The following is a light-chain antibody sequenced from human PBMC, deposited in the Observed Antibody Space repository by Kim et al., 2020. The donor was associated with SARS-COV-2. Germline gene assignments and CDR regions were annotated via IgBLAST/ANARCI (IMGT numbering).Light chain of an antibody. CDR3: AAWDDSLSGWV. J-gene: IGLJ3*02. Sequence: GQVVTISCSGSSSNIGSNYVYCYQQLPGTAPKLLIYRNNQRPSGVPDRFSGSKSGTSASLAISGLRSEDEADYYCAAWDDSLSGWVFGGGTQLTVL. V-gene: IGLV1-47*01. CDR2: RNN. CDR1: SSNIGSNY.